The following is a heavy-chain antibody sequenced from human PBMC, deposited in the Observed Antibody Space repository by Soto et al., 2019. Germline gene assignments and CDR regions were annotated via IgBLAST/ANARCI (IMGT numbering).Heavy chain of an antibody. Sequence: QVQLVQSGAEVKKPGASVKLSCKASGYTFTSSYVHWVRQAPGQGLEWMAIINPNGGSTNYAQEFQGRVTVTRDTSTSTVFMELSSLQSDDKAVYYCARDLLAANYWGQGTLVTVSS. J-gene: IGHJ4*02. CDR3: ARDLLAANY. CDR1: GYTFTSSY. V-gene: IGHV1-46*01. D-gene: IGHD2-2*01. CDR2: INPNGGST.